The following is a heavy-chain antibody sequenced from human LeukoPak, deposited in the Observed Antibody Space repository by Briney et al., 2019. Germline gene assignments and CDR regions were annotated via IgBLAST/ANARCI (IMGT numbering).Heavy chain of an antibody. Sequence: ASVKVSCKASGGTFSNYAINWVRQATGQGLEWMGWMNPNSGNTGYAQKFQGRVTMTRNTSISTAYMELSSLRSEDTAVYYCARGSSMYAIRSQPDYSVWGQGTLVTVSS. V-gene: IGHV1-8*01. J-gene: IGHJ4*02. CDR1: GGTFSNYA. CDR3: ARGSSMYAIRSQPDYSV. CDR2: MNPNSGNT. D-gene: IGHD2-8*01.